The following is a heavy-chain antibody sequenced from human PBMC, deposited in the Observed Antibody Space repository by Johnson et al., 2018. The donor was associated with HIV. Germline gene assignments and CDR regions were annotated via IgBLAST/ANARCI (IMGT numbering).Heavy chain of an antibody. CDR1: GFTFSSYA. V-gene: IGHV3-30-3*01. J-gene: IGHJ3*02. D-gene: IGHD5-18*01. Sequence: QVQLVESGGGVVQPGRSLRLSCVASGFTFSSYAMHWVRQAPGKGLEWVAVISYDGSNKYYADSVKGRYTISRDNSKNTLYRQMNSLRAEDTAVYYCARIRLGYSYAHDAFDIWGQGTMVTVSS. CDR2: ISYDGSNK. CDR3: ARIRLGYSYAHDAFDI.